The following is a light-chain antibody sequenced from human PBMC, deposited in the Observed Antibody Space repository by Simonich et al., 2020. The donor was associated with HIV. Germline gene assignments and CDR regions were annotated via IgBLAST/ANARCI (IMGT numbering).Light chain of an antibody. Sequence: QSALTQPASVSGDPGQSITISCTGTSSDVGNYNLVSWYQQHPGKDPKLMIYEGSKRPSGVSNRFSGSKSGNTASLTISGLQAEDEADYYCFSYAGSSTYVFGSGTKVTVL. CDR3: FSYAGSSTYV. CDR2: EGS. V-gene: IGLV2-23*01. J-gene: IGLJ1*01. CDR1: SSDVGNYNL.